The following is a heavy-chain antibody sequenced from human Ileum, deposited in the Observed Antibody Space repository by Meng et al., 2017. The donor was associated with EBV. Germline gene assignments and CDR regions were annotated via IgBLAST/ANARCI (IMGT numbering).Heavy chain of an antibody. Sequence: VQVVQSGCEVTTPRAYGKVSCKASGGTVSNYAISWVRQAPGQGLEWMGGIIPIFATPNYAQQFQDRITITADTSTTTAYMELSSLTSEDTAIYYCARWAGHCSSANCFPPLDYWGQGTLVTVSS. CDR3: ARWAGHCSSANCFPPLDY. V-gene: IGHV1-69*06. D-gene: IGHD2-2*03. CDR1: GGTVSNYA. J-gene: IGHJ4*02. CDR2: IIPIFATP.